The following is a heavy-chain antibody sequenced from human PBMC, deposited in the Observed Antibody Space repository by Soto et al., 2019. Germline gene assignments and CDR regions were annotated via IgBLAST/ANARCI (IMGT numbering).Heavy chain of an antibody. CDR1: GFTFNNYA. CDR3: AKLGSSTWSPHYYFDY. Sequence: GGSLRLSCAASGFTFNNYAMGWVRQAPGKGLEWVSAITGSGSDTYYLDSVKGRLTISRDNSKNTLYLQMHSLRAEDTAICYCAKLGSSTWSPHYYFDYWGQGTLVIVSS. CDR2: ITGSGSDT. J-gene: IGHJ4*02. D-gene: IGHD2-2*01. V-gene: IGHV3-23*01.